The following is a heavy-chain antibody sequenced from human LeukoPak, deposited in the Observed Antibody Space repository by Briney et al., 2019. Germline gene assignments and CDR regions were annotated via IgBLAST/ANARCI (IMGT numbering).Heavy chain of an antibody. D-gene: IGHD3-10*01. CDR1: GFTFSNYA. J-gene: IGHJ4*02. CDR3: AKNTVLLWFGESGFDY. Sequence: GGSLRLSCAASGFTFSNYAMSWVRQAPGKGLEWVSVISGSGGSTYYADSVEGRFTVSRDNSKNTLYLQMNSLRAEDTAVYYCAKNTVLLWFGESGFDYWGQGTLVTVSS. CDR2: ISGSGGST. V-gene: IGHV3-23*01.